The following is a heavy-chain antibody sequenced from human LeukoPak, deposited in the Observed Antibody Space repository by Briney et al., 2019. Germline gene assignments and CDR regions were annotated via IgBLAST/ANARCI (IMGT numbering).Heavy chain of an antibody. CDR3: ARESGCSGGSCYPNWFDP. Sequence: SVKVSCKASGGTFSSYAISWVRQAPGQGLEWMGGIIPIFGTANYAQKSQVRVTITADESTSTAYMELSSLRSEDTAVYYCARESGCSGGSCYPNWFDPWGQGTLVTVSS. J-gene: IGHJ5*02. CDR2: IIPIFGTA. V-gene: IGHV1-69*01. CDR1: GGTFSSYA. D-gene: IGHD2-15*01.